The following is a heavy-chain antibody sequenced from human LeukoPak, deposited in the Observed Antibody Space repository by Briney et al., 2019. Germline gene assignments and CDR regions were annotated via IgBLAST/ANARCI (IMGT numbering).Heavy chain of an antibody. CDR2: ISGSSSYT. J-gene: IGHJ4*02. CDR1: GFNFRTYN. Sequence: GSLRLSCVGSGFNFRTYNLNWVRQAPGKGLEWVSDISGSSSYTDYADSVKGRFTISKDNANSSVFLQMDSLRAEDTAVYYCARGHNSGYYLKYWGQGTLVTVSS. CDR3: ARGHNSGYYLKY. V-gene: IGHV3-21*05. D-gene: IGHD3-22*01.